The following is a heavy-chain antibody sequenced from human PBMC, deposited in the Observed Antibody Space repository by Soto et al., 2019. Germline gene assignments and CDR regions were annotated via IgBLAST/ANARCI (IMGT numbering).Heavy chain of an antibody. Sequence: XETLSLTCTVSGGSMSSYYWSWIRQPPGKGLEWIGYIYYSGSTNYNPSLKSRVTISVDTSKNQFSLKLSSVTAADTAVYYCARMVSIAAAGTRWFDHWGQGTLVTVSS. V-gene: IGHV4-59*01. CDR2: IYYSGST. J-gene: IGHJ5*02. CDR1: GGSMSSYY. D-gene: IGHD6-13*01. CDR3: ARMVSIAAAGTRWFDH.